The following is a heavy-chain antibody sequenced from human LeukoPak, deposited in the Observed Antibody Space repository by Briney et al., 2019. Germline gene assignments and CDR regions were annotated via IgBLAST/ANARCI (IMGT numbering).Heavy chain of an antibody. J-gene: IGHJ3*01. Sequence: PGGSLRLSCAASGFTFNDVAMTWVRQAPGRGLEWVSSIGDAGTYYADSVKGRFTIPRDNSKNMLYLQLNSLRAGDTAMYYCAKNLGPFDVRGQGTMVTVSS. V-gene: IGHV3-23*01. CDR2: IGDAGT. D-gene: IGHD3-16*01. CDR1: GFTFNDVA. CDR3: AKNLGPFDV.